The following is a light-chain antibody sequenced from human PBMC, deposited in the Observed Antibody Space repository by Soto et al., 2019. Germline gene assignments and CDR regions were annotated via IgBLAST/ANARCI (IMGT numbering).Light chain of an antibody. V-gene: IGKV3-20*01. CDR3: QDFGSSPGYT. CDR2: GAS. CDR1: QSVDSRY. Sequence: EIVLTQSPGTLSLSPGERATLSCRASQSVDSRYLAWYQQKPGQPPRLLIYGASSRATGIPDRFSGSGSGTDFTLTISRLEPEDFAVYYSQDFGSSPGYTFGQGTKLEIK. J-gene: IGKJ2*01.